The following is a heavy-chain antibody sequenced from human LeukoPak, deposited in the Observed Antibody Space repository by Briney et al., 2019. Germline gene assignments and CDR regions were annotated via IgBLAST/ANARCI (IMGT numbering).Heavy chain of an antibody. V-gene: IGHV1-8*01. J-gene: IGHJ4*02. Sequence: ASVKVSCKASGYTFTSYDINWVRQATGQGLEWMGWMNPNSGNTGYAQKFQGRVTMTRNTSISTAYMELSSLRSEDTAVYYCARFDYGGTDPPFDYRGQGTLVTVSS. D-gene: IGHD4-23*01. CDR2: MNPNSGNT. CDR3: ARFDYGGTDPPFDY. CDR1: GYTFTSYD.